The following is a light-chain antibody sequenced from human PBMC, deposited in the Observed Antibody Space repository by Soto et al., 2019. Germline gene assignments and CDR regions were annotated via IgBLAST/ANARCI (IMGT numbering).Light chain of an antibody. J-gene: IGKJ4*01. Sequence: DFQLTQSPSVLSASVGDRVSISCRASQDIAQNLNWYQQKPGRAPKLLIFEKSTLLYGVPSRFSGSGSGTEFTLTISSLQPEDFATYFCQQYSAHPLPFGGGTRVEIK. CDR3: QQYSAHPLP. CDR2: EKS. CDR1: QDIAQN. V-gene: IGKV1-9*01.